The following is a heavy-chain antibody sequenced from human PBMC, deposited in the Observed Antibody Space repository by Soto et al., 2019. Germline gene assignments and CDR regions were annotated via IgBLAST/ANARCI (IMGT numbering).Heavy chain of an antibody. CDR2: IYNSGST. Sequence: KASETLSLTCTVSGGSISTDYWTWIRQPPGKGLEWIGYIYNSGSTKYNPSLKSRVTMSVDTSTKEFSLRMSSVTAADTAVYYCARGSNFYDTRGFLDYWGQGALVTVSS. V-gene: IGHV4-59*01. CDR3: ARGSNFYDTRGFLDY. J-gene: IGHJ4*02. CDR1: GGSISTDY. D-gene: IGHD3-22*01.